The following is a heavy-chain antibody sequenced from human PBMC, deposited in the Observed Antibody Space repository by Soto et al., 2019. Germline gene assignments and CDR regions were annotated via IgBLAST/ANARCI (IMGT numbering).Heavy chain of an antibody. D-gene: IGHD3-22*01. CDR1: GFTFSSHW. J-gene: IGHJ4*02. Sequence: EVQLVESGGGLVQPGGSLRLSCAASGFTFSSHWIHWVRQAPGKGLVWVSRINSGGSTTDYADSVKGRFTIARDNAKTTLYLQMNGLRGEDTAVYHCVRGASGYYYVDSWGQGTLVTVSS. V-gene: IGHV3-74*01. CDR2: INSGGSTT. CDR3: VRGASGYYYVDS.